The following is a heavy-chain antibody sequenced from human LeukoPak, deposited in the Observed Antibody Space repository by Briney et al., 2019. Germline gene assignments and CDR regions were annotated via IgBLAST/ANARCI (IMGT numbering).Heavy chain of an antibody. D-gene: IGHD4-11*01. J-gene: IGHJ6*03. CDR2: IKQDGSDK. V-gene: IGHV3-7*01. CDR1: GFTFSNYW. Sequence: GGSLRLSCAASGFTFSNYWMNWVRQAPGKGLEWVANIKQDGSDKYYVDSVKGRFTISRDNAKNSLYLQMNSLRAEDTAVYYCSREKGNYDGYYNYYMDVWGKGTTVTVSS. CDR3: SREKGNYDGYYNYYMDV.